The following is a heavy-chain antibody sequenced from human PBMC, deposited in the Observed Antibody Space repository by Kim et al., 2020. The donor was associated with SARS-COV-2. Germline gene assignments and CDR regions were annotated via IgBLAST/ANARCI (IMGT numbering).Heavy chain of an antibody. J-gene: IGHJ5*02. D-gene: IGHD2-15*01. Sequence: GGSLRLSCAASGFTFTSYWMHWVRQAPGKGLVWVSRINSDGSSTTCADSVKGRLTISRDNAKNTLYLQMNSLRAEDTAVYYCARNRLADCSGGSCLNWFDPWGQGTLVTVSS. CDR3: ARNRLADCSGGSCLNWFDP. V-gene: IGHV3-74*01. CDR1: GFTFTSYW. CDR2: INSDGSST.